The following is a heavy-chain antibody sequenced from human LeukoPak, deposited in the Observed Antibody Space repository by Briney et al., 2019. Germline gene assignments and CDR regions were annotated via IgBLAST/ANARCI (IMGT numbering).Heavy chain of an antibody. D-gene: IGHD3-22*01. CDR1: GYSISSGYY. J-gene: IGHJ5*02. CDR3: ARGRYYYDSSGYRFDP. CDR2: IYTSGST. Sequence: PSETLSLTCTVSGYSISSGYYWGWIRQPAGKGLEWIGRIYTSGSTNYNPSLKSRVTMSVDTSKNQFSLKLSSVTAADTAVYYCARGRYYYDSSGYRFDPWGQGTLVTVSS. V-gene: IGHV4-4*07.